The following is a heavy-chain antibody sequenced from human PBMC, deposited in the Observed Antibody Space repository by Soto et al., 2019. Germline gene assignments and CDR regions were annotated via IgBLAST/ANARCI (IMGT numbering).Heavy chain of an antibody. D-gene: IGHD3-10*01. CDR1: EFTFSRYA. V-gene: IGHV3-23*01. CDR3: AKDRASGGHFNGGYYYFGVDV. CDR2: ISGAGGTT. Sequence: LRLSCAASEFTFSRYAMNWVRQAPGKGLEWVSTISGAGGTTYYADSVKGRFTISRDNSKNTVYLQMSSLRAEDTAVYYCAKDRASGGHFNGGYYYFGVDVWGQGTTVTVSS. J-gene: IGHJ6*02.